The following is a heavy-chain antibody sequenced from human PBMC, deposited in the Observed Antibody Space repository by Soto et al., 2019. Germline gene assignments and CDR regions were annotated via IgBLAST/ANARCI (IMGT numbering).Heavy chain of an antibody. V-gene: IGHV3-73*01. CDR2: IRSKANSYAT. CDR3: AKAGGTRVGDYYYGRDV. CDR1: GFTFSGSA. Sequence: GGSMRLSCAASGFTFSGSAMHWVRQASGKGLEWVGRIRSKANSYATAYAASVKGRFTISRDDSKNTLYLQMNSLRAEDTAVYYCAKAGGTRVGDYYYGRDVWGQGTPGTVS. D-gene: IGHD3-10*01. J-gene: IGHJ6*02.